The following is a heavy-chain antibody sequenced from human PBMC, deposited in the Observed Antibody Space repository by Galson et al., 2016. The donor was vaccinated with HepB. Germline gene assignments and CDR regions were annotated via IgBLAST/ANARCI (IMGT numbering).Heavy chain of an antibody. CDR1: GFSLSGYW. D-gene: IGHD2-2*01. CDR3: AREGPKRVPARPNVDY. J-gene: IGHJ4*02. V-gene: IGHV3-7*03. CDR2: IKPDGSET. Sequence: SLRLSCAVSGFSLSGYWVSWVRQAPGKGLQWVANIKPDGSETYYMDSVRGRFTISRDNAKNSLYLQMNSLTAEDTAVYYCAREGPKRVPARPNVDYWGQGTLVTVSS.